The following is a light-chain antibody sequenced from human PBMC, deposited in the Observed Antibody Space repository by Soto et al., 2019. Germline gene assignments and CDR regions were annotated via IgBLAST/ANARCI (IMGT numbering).Light chain of an antibody. CDR3: QQXGSWPLT. Sequence: ETLLTQSPATLSLAPGERASLSCRASQSVNNYLAWYQQRPGQAPRLLIYDSSNRATGIPARFSGSGSGSDFTLTITSXEPEDFAVYYCQQXGSWPLTFGGGTKVEIK. J-gene: IGKJ4*01. V-gene: IGKV3-11*01. CDR1: QSVNNY. CDR2: DSS.